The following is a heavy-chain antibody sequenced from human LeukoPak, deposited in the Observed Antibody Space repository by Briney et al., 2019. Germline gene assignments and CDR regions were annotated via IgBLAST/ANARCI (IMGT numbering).Heavy chain of an antibody. J-gene: IGHJ4*02. D-gene: IGHD5-18*01. Sequence: ASVKVSCKASGGTLSSYAISWVRQAPGQGLEWMGRIIPIFGTANYAQKFQGRVTITTDESTSTAYMELSSLRSEDTAVYYCARGSQLWFLFLNWGQGTLVTVSS. CDR2: IIPIFGTA. V-gene: IGHV1-69*05. CDR1: GGTLSSYA. CDR3: ARGSQLWFLFLN.